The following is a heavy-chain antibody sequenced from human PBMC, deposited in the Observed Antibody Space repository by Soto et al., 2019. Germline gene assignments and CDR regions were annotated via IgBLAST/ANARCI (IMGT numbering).Heavy chain of an antibody. CDR2: IWYDGSNQ. J-gene: IGHJ3*01. CDR1: GLTFGEVG. Sequence: QVQLVESGGAGFRPGPSLRLPCQGPGLTFGEVGLHWSPKAPGKGLGWVAVIWYDGSNQYYADSVKGRFTISRDNSNNTLFLQMNNLRAEDTAMYFCAGRSSGPPFGAFELWGQGTMVTVSS. V-gene: IGHV3-33*01. D-gene: IGHD3-10*01. CDR3: AGRSSGPPFGAFEL.